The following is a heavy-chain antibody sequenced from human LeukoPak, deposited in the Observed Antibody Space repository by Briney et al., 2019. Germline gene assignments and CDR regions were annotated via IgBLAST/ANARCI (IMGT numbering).Heavy chain of an antibody. CDR2: IYYSGST. CDR3: ARAIADTAMVYFDY. D-gene: IGHD5-18*01. J-gene: IGHJ4*02. Sequence: SETLSLTCTVSGGSISSGDYYWSWIRQPPGKGLEWIGYIYYSGSTYYNPSLKSRVTISVDTSKNQFSLKLSSVTAADTAVYYCARAIADTAMVYFDYWGQGALVTVSS. CDR1: GGSISSGDYY. V-gene: IGHV4-30-4*08.